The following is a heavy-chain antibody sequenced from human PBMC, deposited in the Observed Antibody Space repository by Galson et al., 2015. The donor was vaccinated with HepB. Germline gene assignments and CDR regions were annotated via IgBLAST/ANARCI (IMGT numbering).Heavy chain of an antibody. CDR3: ARRGGSTWSPGSGYFDL. V-gene: IGHV3-74*03. J-gene: IGHJ2*01. CDR2: INTFGNEI. D-gene: IGHD2-2*01. CDR1: GFRFGNYW. Sequence: SLRLSCAASGFRFGNYWMHWVRQVPGRGLEWISRINTFGNEIKYADSVRGRFATSRDNAKNILYLQMYSLGAEDTGLYYCARRGGSTWSPGSGYFDLWGRGSLVTVSS.